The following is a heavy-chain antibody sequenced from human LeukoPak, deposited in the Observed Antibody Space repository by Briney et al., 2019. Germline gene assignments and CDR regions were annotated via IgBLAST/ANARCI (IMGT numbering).Heavy chain of an antibody. D-gene: IGHD5-24*01. Sequence: ASVKVSCKASGYTFTGYYMHWVRQAPGQGLEWMGWINPNSGGTNYAQKFQGRVTMTRDTSISTAYMELRRLRSDDTAVYYCARDMTLEMATRSGHLVDYWGQGTLVTVSS. J-gene: IGHJ4*02. V-gene: IGHV1-2*02. CDR2: INPNSGGT. CDR1: GYTFTGYY. CDR3: ARDMTLEMATRSGHLVDY.